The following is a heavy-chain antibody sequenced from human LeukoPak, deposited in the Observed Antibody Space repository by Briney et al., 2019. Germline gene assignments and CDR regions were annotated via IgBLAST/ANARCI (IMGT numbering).Heavy chain of an antibody. CDR2: INPNSGGT. Sequence: ASVKVSCKASGYTFTGYYMHWVRQAPGQWLEWIGRINPNSGGTNYAQKFQGRVTMTRATSISTAYMELSRLRSDDTAVYYCARLNPKYCSGGSCPDYWGQRTLVTVSS. V-gene: IGHV1-2*06. CDR3: ARLNPKYCSGGSCPDY. D-gene: IGHD2-15*01. CDR1: GYTFTGYY. J-gene: IGHJ4*02.